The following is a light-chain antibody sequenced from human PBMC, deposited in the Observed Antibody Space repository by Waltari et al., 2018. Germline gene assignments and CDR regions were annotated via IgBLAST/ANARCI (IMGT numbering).Light chain of an antibody. Sequence: EIVLTQSPATLSLSPGESATLSSRASQSVSSYLAWYQQTPGQAPRLLIYEASNRATGIPARFSGSGSGTDFNLTINSLEHEDFAVYYCQQRSNRPPWTFGQGTRVEIK. V-gene: IGKV3-11*01. J-gene: IGKJ1*01. CDR3: QQRSNRPPWT. CDR2: EAS. CDR1: QSVSSY.